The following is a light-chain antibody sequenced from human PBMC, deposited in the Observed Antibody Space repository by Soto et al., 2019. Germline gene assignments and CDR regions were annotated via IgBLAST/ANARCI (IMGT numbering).Light chain of an antibody. CDR3: NSYGSTSTRYV. CDR1: SSDVGGYNY. Sequence: QSALTQPASVSGSPGQSITISCTGTSSDVGGYNYVSWYQQHPGKAPKLMIYEVSNRPSGVSNRFSGSKSGNTASLTISGLQAEDGADYFCNSYGSTSTRYVFGTGTKLTVL. J-gene: IGLJ1*01. V-gene: IGLV2-14*01. CDR2: EVS.